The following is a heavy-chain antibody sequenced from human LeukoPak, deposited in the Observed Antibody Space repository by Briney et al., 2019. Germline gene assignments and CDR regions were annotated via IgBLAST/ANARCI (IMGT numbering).Heavy chain of an antibody. J-gene: IGHJ4*02. CDR2: TYYRSKWYN. Sequence: SQTLSLTCAISGDSVSSNSAAWNWIRQSPSRGLQWLGRTYYRSKWYNDYAVSVKSRITINPDTSKNQFSPQLNSVTPEDTAVYYCARVRAAAGSSPFDYWGQGTLVTVSS. D-gene: IGHD6-13*01. CDR3: ARVRAAAGSSPFDY. CDR1: GDSVSSNSAA. V-gene: IGHV6-1*01.